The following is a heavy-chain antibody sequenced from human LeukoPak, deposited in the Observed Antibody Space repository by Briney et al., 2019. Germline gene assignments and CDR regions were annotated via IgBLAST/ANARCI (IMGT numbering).Heavy chain of an antibody. CDR2: INHSGST. CDR1: GGSFSGYY. Sequence: SETLSLTCAVYGGSFSGYYWSWIRQPPGKGLEWIGEINHSGSTNYNPSLKSRVTISVDTSKNQFSLKLSSVSAADTAVYYCARSNGDIDYWGQGTLVTVSS. D-gene: IGHD4-17*01. J-gene: IGHJ4*02. CDR3: ARSNGDIDY. V-gene: IGHV4-34*01.